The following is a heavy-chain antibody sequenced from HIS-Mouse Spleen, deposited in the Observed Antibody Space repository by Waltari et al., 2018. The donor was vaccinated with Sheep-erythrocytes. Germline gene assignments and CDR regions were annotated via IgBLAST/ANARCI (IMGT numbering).Heavy chain of an antibody. CDR3: ARGRRAAAGLGSYYFDY. Sequence: QVQLQQWRAGLLKPSETLSLTCAVYGGSFSGYYLSWIRQPPGKGLEWIGEINHSGSTNYNPSLKSRVTISVDTSKNQFSLKLSSVTAADTAVYYCARGRRAAAGLGSYYFDYWGQGTLVTVSS. V-gene: IGHV4-34*01. D-gene: IGHD6-13*01. CDR1: GGSFSGYY. CDR2: INHSGST. J-gene: IGHJ4*02.